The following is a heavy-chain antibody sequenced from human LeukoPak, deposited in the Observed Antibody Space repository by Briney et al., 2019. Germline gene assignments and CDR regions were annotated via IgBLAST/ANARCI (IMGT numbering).Heavy chain of an antibody. J-gene: IGHJ4*02. V-gene: IGHV3-64*01. CDR3: ARASVKSLDYYDSSGDPPSDSYNDY. CDR2: ISSNGGST. CDR1: GFTFSSYA. D-gene: IGHD3-22*01. Sequence: GGSLRLSCAASGFTFSSYAMHWVRQAPGKGLEYVSAISSNGGSTYYANSVKGRFTISRDNSKNTLYLQMGSLRAEGMAVYYCARASVKSLDYYDSSGDPPSDSYNDYWGQGTLVTVSS.